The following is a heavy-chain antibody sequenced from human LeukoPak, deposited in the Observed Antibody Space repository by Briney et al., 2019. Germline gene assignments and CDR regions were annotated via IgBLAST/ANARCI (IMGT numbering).Heavy chain of an antibody. V-gene: IGHV4-4*07. CDR2: IYTSGST. D-gene: IGHD3-10*01. CDR1: GGSISSYY. J-gene: IGHJ3*02. Sequence: PSETLSLTCTVSGGSISSYYWSWIRQPAGKGLEWIGRIYTSGSTNYNPSLKSRVTMSVDTSKNQFSLKLSSVTAADTAVYYCARAKGVIWARSGDPDAFDIWGQGTMVTVSS. CDR3: ARAKGVIWARSGDPDAFDI.